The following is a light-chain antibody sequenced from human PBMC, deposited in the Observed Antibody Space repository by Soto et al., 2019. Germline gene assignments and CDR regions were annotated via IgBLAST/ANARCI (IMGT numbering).Light chain of an antibody. CDR1: QSVGTY. CDR3: QHRSNWPPIT. J-gene: IGKJ5*01. CDR2: EAS. Sequence: EIVLRQSPATLSLSPGERATLSCRASQSVGTYLAWYQQKPGQPPRLLIYEASKRATGIPARFSGSGSETDFTLTISSLESEDFGVYYCQHRSNWPPITFGQGTRLEIK. V-gene: IGKV3-11*01.